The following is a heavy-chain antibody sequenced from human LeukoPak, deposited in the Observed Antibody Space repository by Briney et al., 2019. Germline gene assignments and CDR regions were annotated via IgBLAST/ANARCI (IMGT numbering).Heavy chain of an antibody. CDR2: IYYSGST. CDR1: GGSISSSSYY. J-gene: IGHJ2*01. CDR3: ASGQAPTFDWYFDL. Sequence: RTSETLSLTCTVSGGSISSSSYYWSWIRQPPGKGLEWIGYIYYSGSTNYNPSLKSRVTISVDTSKNQFSLKLSSVTAADTAVYYCASGQAPTFDWYFDLWGRGTLVTVSS. V-gene: IGHV4-61*01.